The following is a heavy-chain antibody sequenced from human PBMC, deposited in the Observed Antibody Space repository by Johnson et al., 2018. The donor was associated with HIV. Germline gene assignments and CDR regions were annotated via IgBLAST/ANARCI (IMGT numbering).Heavy chain of an antibody. D-gene: IGHD6-6*01. CDR3: AKVHIAARWSDAFDI. Sequence: QVQLVESGGGVVQPGGSLRLSCAASGFTFSSYAMHWVRQAPGNGLEWVAFVSYDGTNEFYADSVKGRFTVSIDSSKNTLFLQMNSLRAEDTAVYFCAKVHIAARWSDAFDIWGPGTMVTVSS. V-gene: IGHV3-30*04. CDR2: VSYDGTNE. CDR1: GFTFSSYA. J-gene: IGHJ3*02.